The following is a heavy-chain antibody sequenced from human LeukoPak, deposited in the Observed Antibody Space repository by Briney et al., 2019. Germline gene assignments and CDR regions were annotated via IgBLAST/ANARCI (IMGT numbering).Heavy chain of an antibody. CDR2: LSSTSSTI. CDR3: VRDFTVTSADH. CDR1: GFTFSTYS. Sequence: GGSLRLSCAASGFTFSTYSMNWVRQAPGKGLEWVSYLSSTSSTIHYADSVKGRFTISRDNAKNSLYLQMNSLRADDTAVYYCVRDFTVTSADHGGQGTLVTVSS. J-gene: IGHJ4*02. D-gene: IGHD4-17*01. V-gene: IGHV3-48*01.